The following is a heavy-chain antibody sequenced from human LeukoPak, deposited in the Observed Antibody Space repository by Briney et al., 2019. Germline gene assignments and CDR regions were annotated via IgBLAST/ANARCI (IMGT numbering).Heavy chain of an antibody. J-gene: IGHJ4*02. Sequence: GGSLRLSCAASGFTFSSYAMSWVRQAPGKGLEWVSAISGSGGSTYYADSVKGRFTISRDNSKDTLYLQMNSLRAEDTAVYYCARDLDIVVVVAAKGTLDYWGQGTLVTVPS. CDR2: ISGSGGST. CDR1: GFTFSSYA. D-gene: IGHD2-15*01. V-gene: IGHV3-23*01. CDR3: ARDLDIVVVVAAKGTLDY.